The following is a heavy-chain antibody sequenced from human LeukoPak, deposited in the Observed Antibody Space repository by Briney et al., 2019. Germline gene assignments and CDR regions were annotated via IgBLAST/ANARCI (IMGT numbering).Heavy chain of an antibody. V-gene: IGHV3-23*01. CDR1: GFTLSDYY. CDR2: ISGSGGST. J-gene: IGHJ4*02. CDR3: AKDHYSSSPGHFDY. D-gene: IGHD6-6*01. Sequence: GGSLRLSCAASGFTLSDYYMSWIRQAPGKGLEWVSAISGSGGSTYYADSVKGRFTISRDNSENTLDLQMNSLRAEDTAVYYCAKDHYSSSPGHFDYWGQGTLVTVSS.